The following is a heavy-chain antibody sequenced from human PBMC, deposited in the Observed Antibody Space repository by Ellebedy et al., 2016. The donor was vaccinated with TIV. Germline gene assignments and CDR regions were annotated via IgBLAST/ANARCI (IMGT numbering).Heavy chain of an antibody. J-gene: IGHJ4*02. D-gene: IGHD1-1*01. V-gene: IGHV3-21*01. CDR3: AREKSGHKWNDGFDS. Sequence: PGGSLRLSCAASGFTLSDYSMNWVRQAPGKGLEWVSSISSSGNYRYHGDSGKGRFTISRDNAKNSLYLQMNSLRAEDTAVYYCAREKSGHKWNDGFDSWGQGTLVTVSS. CDR1: GFTLSDYS. CDR2: ISSSGNYR.